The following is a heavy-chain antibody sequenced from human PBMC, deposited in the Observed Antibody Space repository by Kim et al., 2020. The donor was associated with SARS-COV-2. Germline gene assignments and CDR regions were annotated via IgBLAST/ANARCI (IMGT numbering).Heavy chain of an antibody. CDR1: GFTFSSYA. CDR2: ISGSGGST. J-gene: IGHJ4*02. CDR3: AKLVALLWFGELLVGFDY. Sequence: GGSLRLSCAASGFTFSSYAMSWVRQAPGKGLEWVSAISGSGGSTYYADSVKGRFTISRDNSKNTLYLQMNSLRAEDTAVYYCAKLVALLWFGELLVGFDYWGQGTLVTVSS. V-gene: IGHV3-23*01. D-gene: IGHD3-10*01.